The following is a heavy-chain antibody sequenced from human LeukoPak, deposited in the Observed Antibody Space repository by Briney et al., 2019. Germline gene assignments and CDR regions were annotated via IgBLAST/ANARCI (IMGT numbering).Heavy chain of an antibody. V-gene: IGHV3-23*01. D-gene: IGHD3-10*01. J-gene: IGHJ4*02. Sequence: GGSLRLSCAASGFTFSNYAMTWVRQAPGKGLQWVSIIGGSGDSIYYADSVKGRFTISRDNSQNTLYLQMNSLSAEDTAVYYCAKGHSGSYSPLFHYWGQGTLVTDSS. CDR3: AKGHSGSYSPLFHY. CDR1: GFTFSNYA. CDR2: IGGSGDSI.